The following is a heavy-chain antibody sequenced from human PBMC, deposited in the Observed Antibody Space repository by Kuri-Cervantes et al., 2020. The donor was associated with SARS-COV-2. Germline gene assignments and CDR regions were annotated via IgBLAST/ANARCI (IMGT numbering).Heavy chain of an antibody. J-gene: IGHJ4*02. CDR3: ARLPIAAAALDY. CDR2: INHGGST. CDR1: GGSFSGYY. D-gene: IGHD6-13*01. V-gene: IGHV4-34*01. Sequence: GSLRLSCAVYGGSFSGYYWSWIRQPPGKGLEWVGEINHGGSTNYNPSLKSRVTISVDTSKNQFSLKLSSVTAADTAVYYCARLPIAAAALDYWGQGTLVTVSS.